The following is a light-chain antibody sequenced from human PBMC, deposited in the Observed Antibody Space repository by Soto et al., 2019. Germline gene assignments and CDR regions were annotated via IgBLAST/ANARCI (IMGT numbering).Light chain of an antibody. V-gene: IGKV3-20*01. CDR3: QQYGSSPWT. J-gene: IGKJ1*01. CDR1: QSVSSIY. Sequence: EIVLTQSPGTLSLSPGERATLSCRASQSVSSIYLAWYQQKPGQAPRPLIYGASSRAIGIPDRFSGSGSGTDFTLTISRLEPEDFALYYCQQYGSSPWTFGQGTKVEIK. CDR2: GAS.